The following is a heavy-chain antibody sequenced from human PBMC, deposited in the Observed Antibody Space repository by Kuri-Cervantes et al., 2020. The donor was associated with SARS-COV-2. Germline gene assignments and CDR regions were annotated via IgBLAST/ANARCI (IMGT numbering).Heavy chain of an antibody. CDR3: ARHRKGNCSGTSYRLHMDV. D-gene: IGHD2-2*01. V-gene: IGHV5-10-1*01. Sequence: KVSCKGSGYSFTSYWISWVRQMPGKGLEWMGRIDPSDSYTNYSPSFQGHVTISADKSISTAYLQWSSLKASDTAMYYCARHRKGNCSGTSYRLHMDVWGQGTTVTVSS. J-gene: IGHJ6*02. CDR2: IDPSDSYT. CDR1: GYSFTSYW.